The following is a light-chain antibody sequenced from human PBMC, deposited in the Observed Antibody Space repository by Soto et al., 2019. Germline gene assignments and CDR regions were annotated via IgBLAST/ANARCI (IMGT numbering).Light chain of an antibody. CDR1: SSNIGSST. J-gene: IGLJ2*01. CDR3: ATWDDSLMGVV. CDR2: SNN. Sequence: QSVLTQPPSASGTPGQRVTISCSGSSSNIGSSTVNWYQHLPGTAPKLLIYSNNQRPSGVPDRFSGSKSATSASLAISGLQSEDEADYYCATWDDSLMGVVFGGGTKLTVL. V-gene: IGLV1-44*01.